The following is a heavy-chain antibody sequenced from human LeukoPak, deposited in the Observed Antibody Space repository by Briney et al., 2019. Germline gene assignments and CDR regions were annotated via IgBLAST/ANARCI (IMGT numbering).Heavy chain of an antibody. CDR3: LRAPTTGAYYFDY. V-gene: IGHV3-21*01. Sequence: GGSLRLSCAASGFTFSGYSMTWVRQAPGKGLEWVSSISSTSSYIYYADSLKGRFTISRDNTKNSLSLQMHSLRAEDTAVYYCLRAPTTGAYYFDYWGQGTLITVSS. D-gene: IGHD1-26*01. CDR2: ISSTSSYI. J-gene: IGHJ4*02. CDR1: GFTFSGYS.